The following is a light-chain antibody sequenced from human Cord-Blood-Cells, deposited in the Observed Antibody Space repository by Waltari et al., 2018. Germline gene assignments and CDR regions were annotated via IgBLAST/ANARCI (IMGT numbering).Light chain of an antibody. CDR2: GAS. Sequence: EIVMTQSPATLSVSPGERATLSCRASQRVSSNLAWYQQKPGQAPWLLIYGASTRATGIPARFSGGGSGTEVTLTISGLQSEDFAVYYCQQYNNWPPYTFGQGTKLEIK. V-gene: IGKV3-15*01. J-gene: IGKJ2*01. CDR1: QRVSSN. CDR3: QQYNNWPPYT.